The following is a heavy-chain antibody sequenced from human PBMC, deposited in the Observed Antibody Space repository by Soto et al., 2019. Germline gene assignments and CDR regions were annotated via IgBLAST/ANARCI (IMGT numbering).Heavy chain of an antibody. CDR1: GGSISSSRYY. J-gene: IGHJ5*02. V-gene: IGHV4-39*01. CDR3: ARHTPRSYYYGSRSPSPWFDP. Sequence: SETLSLTCTVSGGSISSSRYYWGWIRQPPGKGLEWIGSIYYSGRTYYNPSLKSRVSMSVDTSKNQFSLKLSSVTAAGRAGYCCARHTPRSYYYGSRSPSPWFDPWGQGTLVTVS. D-gene: IGHD3-10*01. CDR2: IYYSGRT.